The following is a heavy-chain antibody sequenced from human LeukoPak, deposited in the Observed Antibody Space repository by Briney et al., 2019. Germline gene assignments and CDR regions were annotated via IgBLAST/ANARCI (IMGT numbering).Heavy chain of an antibody. CDR1: GFTFSIYS. CDR2: ISSSSRYT. Sequence: GGSLRLSCAASGFTFSIYSMNWVRQAPGKGLEWVSSISSSSRYTYYADSVKGRFTISRDNDKNSLYLQMNSLRAEDTAVYYCARDLVAAANFVYWGQGTLVTVSS. J-gene: IGHJ4*02. D-gene: IGHD2-15*01. CDR3: ARDLVAAANFVY. V-gene: IGHV3-21*01.